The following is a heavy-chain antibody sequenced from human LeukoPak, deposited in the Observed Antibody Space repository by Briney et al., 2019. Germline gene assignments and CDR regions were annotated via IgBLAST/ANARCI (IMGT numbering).Heavy chain of an antibody. V-gene: IGHV4-39*01. Sequence: PSETLSFTCTVSGVSISSNNYYWGWIRQPPGKGLEWIGSLYYSGSAYYNPSLKSRVTISVDASKNQFSLKLSSVTAADTGVYYCARTYDYIWGSFRSHSFDSWGQGTLVTVSS. CDR3: ARTYDYIWGSFRSHSFDS. CDR2: LYYSGSA. D-gene: IGHD3-16*02. J-gene: IGHJ4*02. CDR1: GVSISSNNYY.